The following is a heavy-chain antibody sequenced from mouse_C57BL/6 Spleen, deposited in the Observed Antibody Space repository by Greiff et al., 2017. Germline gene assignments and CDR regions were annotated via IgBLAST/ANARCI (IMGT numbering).Heavy chain of an antibody. CDR2: ISYDGSN. D-gene: IGHD1-1*01. V-gene: IGHV3-6*01. J-gene: IGHJ4*01. CDR3: ASVYGYAMDY. Sequence: ESGPGLVKPSQSLSLTCSVTGYSITSGYYWNWIRQFPGNKLEWMGYISYDGSNNYNPSLKNRISITRDTSKNQFFLKLNSVTTEDTATYYCASVYGYAMDYWGQGTSVTVSS. CDR1: GYSITSGYY.